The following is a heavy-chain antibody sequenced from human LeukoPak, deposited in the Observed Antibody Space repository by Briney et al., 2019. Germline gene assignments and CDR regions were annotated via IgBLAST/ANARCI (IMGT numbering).Heavy chain of an antibody. J-gene: IGHJ5*02. CDR2: IIPIFGTA. V-gene: IGHV1-69*05. D-gene: IGHD1-26*01. Sequence: SVKVSCKASGGTFSSYAISWVRQAPGQGLEWMGGIIPIFGTANYAQKFQGRVTITTDESTSTAYMELSSLRSEDTAVYYCARGGLYSGSYYNWFDPWGQETLVTVSS. CDR1: GGTFSSYA. CDR3: ARGGLYSGSYYNWFDP.